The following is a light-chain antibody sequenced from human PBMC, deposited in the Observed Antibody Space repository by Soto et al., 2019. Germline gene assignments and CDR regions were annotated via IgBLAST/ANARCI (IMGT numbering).Light chain of an antibody. J-gene: IGLJ1*01. CDR3: ASYTTSSTYV. V-gene: IGLV2-14*01. Sequence: QAAVTQPASVSGSPGQSIAISCTGTSSDVGGYSYVSWYQQQPGKAPKLVISDVSNRPSGVSDRFSGSKSGNTASLTISGLQTEDEADYYCASYTTSSTYVFGTGTKLTVL. CDR1: SSDVGGYSY. CDR2: DVS.